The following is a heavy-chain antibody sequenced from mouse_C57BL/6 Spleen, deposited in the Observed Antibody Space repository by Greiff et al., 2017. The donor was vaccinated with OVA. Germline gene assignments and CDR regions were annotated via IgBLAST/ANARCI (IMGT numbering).Heavy chain of an antibody. D-gene: IGHD2-5*01. CDR2: IWSGGST. CDR1: GFSLTSYG. Sequence: VMLVESGPGLVQPSQSLSITCTVSGFSLTSYGVHWVRQSPGKGLEWLGVIWSGGSTDYNAAFISRLSISKDNSKSQVFLKMNSLQADDTAIYYCARTLAYYSNYDAMDYWGQGTSVTVSS. V-gene: IGHV2-2*01. CDR3: ARTLAYYSNYDAMDY. J-gene: IGHJ4*01.